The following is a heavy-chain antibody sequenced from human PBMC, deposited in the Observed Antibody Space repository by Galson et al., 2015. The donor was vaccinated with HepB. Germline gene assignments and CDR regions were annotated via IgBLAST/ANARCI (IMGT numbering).Heavy chain of an antibody. CDR1: GYSFTSYG. CDR3: ARDALYYYDSSGYYY. CDR2: ISAYNGNT. D-gene: IGHD3-22*01. Sequence: SVKVSCKASGYSFTSYGISWVRQAPGQGLEWMGWISAYNGNTNYAQKLQGRVTMTIDTSTSTAYMELRSLRSDDTAVYYCARDALYYYDSSGYYYWGQGTLVTVSS. J-gene: IGHJ4*02. V-gene: IGHV1-18*01.